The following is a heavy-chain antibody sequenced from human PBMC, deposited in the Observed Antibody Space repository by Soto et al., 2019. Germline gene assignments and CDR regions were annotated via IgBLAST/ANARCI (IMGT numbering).Heavy chain of an antibody. D-gene: IGHD3-22*01. CDR2: IYYSGST. J-gene: IGHJ5*02. Sequence: SETLSLTCTVSGGSISSGGYYWSWIRQHPGKGLEWIGYIYYSGSTYYNPSLKSRVTISVDTSKKQCSLKLSSVTAADTAVYYCARAIYDNSAGIGGDWFDPWGQGTLVTVSS. V-gene: IGHV4-31*03. CDR1: GGSISSGGYY. CDR3: ARAIYDNSAGIGGDWFDP.